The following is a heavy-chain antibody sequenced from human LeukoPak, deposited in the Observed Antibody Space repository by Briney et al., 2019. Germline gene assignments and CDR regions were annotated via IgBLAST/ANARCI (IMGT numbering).Heavy chain of an antibody. CDR1: GYTLTSYD. V-gene: IGHV1-8*03. J-gene: IGHJ6*03. Sequence: GASVKVSCKASGYTLTSYDINWVRPATGQGLEWMGWINPNRGNTGYAQKFQVRVTITRNTSISTAYMELSSLRSEDTAVYYCARGLSPWRYCRSTSCYRYYYYYMDVWGKGTTVTVSS. CDR3: ARGLSPWRYCRSTSCYRYYYYYMDV. D-gene: IGHD2-2*01. CDR2: INPNRGNT.